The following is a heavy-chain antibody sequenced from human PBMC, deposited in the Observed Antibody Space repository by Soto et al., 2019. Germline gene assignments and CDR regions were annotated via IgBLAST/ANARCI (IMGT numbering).Heavy chain of an antibody. CDR3: ARGTNYYGSGSYHYYYYGMDV. Sequence: ASVKVSCKASGYTFTSYDINWVRQATGQGLEWMGWMNPNSGNTGYAQKFQGRVTMTRNTSISTAYMELSSLRSEDTAVYHCARGTNYYGSGSYHYYYYGMDVWGQGTTVTVSS. J-gene: IGHJ6*02. CDR2: MNPNSGNT. D-gene: IGHD3-10*01. CDR1: GYTFTSYD. V-gene: IGHV1-8*01.